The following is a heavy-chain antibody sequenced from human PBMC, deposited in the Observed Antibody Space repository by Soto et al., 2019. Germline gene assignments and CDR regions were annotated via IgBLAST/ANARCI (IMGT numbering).Heavy chain of an antibody. CDR3: AHAYGGRSLY. D-gene: IGHD1-26*01. CDR1: GFSLTTDRVG. CDR2: IYWDDSK. V-gene: IGHV2-5*02. J-gene: IGHJ4*02. Sequence: QITLKESGPTLVKPTQTLTLTCTFSGFSLTTDRVGVGWIRQPPGEALEWLAVIYWDDSKTYRPSLESRLTIPKDTSKTPVALTMTNIDSLDTATYYCAHAYGGRSLYWGQGTLVTVSS.